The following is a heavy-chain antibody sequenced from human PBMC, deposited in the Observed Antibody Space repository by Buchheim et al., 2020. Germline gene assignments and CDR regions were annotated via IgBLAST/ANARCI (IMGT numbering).Heavy chain of an antibody. CDR1: GYSFTDYW. V-gene: IGHV5-51*01. CDR2: IYPRDSDI. J-gene: IGHJ4*02. CDR3: VRGSGYCSNTRCYLFDY. D-gene: IGHD2-2*01. Sequence: EVQLVQSGAEVKKPGESLKISCKGSGYSFTDYWIGWVRQMPGKGLEWMAIIYPRDSDIRYRPSFQGHVTISADKSIRSAYLQWSSLKASDTAMYYCVRGSGYCSNTRCYLFDYWGQGSL.